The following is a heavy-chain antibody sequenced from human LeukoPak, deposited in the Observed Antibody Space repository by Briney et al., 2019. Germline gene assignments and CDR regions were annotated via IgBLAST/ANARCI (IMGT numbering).Heavy chain of an antibody. CDR1: GYTFTNYV. CDR2: INGGNGDT. V-gene: IGHV1-3*01. D-gene: IGHD2-21*01. CDR3: ARDDCGDTCYPGGY. Sequence: ASVKVSCKASGYTFTNYVVHWVRQAPGQRPEWMGWINGGNGDTKYSQNFQGRATITRDTSASTAYMELSSLTSEDTALYYCARDDCGDTCYPGGYWGQGTLVTVSS. J-gene: IGHJ4*02.